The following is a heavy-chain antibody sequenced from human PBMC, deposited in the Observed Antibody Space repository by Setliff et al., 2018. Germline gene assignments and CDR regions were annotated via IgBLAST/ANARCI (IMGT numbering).Heavy chain of an antibody. CDR1: GGSISSRSYY. Sequence: SETLSLTCTVSGGSISSRSYYWGWNRQPPGKGLGWIGSIYYSGSTYYKPSLKSRVTISVDTSKNQFSLKLSSVTAADTAVYYCARVSSYGSGSYYYYYYGMDVWGQGTTVTVSS. CDR3: ARVSSYGSGSYYYYYYGMDV. CDR2: IYYSGST. V-gene: IGHV4-39*07. J-gene: IGHJ6*02. D-gene: IGHD3-10*01.